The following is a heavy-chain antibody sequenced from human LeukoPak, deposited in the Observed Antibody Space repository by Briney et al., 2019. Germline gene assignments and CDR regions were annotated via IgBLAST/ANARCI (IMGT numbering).Heavy chain of an antibody. D-gene: IGHD3-10*01. CDR3: ASYDYGSANYYLFDY. J-gene: IGHJ4*02. Sequence: YAQKFQARVTITADKSTNTVYMELSSLRSEDTAVYFCASYDYGSANYYLFDYWGQGTLVTVSS. V-gene: IGHV1-69*02.